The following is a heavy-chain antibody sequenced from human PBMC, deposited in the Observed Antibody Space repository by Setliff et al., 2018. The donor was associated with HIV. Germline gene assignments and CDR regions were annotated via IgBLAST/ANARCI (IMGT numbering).Heavy chain of an antibody. J-gene: IGHJ5*02. CDR2: IIPVLGLS. Sequence: SVKVSCKASGDTFSSYAISWVRQAPGQGLEWMGGIIPVLGLSYYAQNFQGRVTITADESTSTAYMELSSLRSEDTAVYYCARARLQGIVTAVGPRDNCLDPWGQGTRVTVSS. D-gene: IGHD1-26*01. V-gene: IGHV1-69*10. CDR3: ARARLQGIVTAVGPRDNCLDP. CDR1: GDTFSSYA.